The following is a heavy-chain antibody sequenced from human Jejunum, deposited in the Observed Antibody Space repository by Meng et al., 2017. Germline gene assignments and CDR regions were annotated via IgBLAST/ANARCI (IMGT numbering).Heavy chain of an antibody. V-gene: IGHV4-59*13. CDR3: AKYTVGASAGGYFDY. D-gene: IGHD1-26*01. Sequence: SETLSLTCSVSGGSMSGYYWSWIRQPPGKGLEWIGYIYYSGSTNYNPSLKSRVTMSVDTSKNQFSLKLTSVTAADTAVYYCAKYTVGASAGGYFDYWGQGSLVTVSS. J-gene: IGHJ4*02. CDR1: GGSMSGYY. CDR2: IYYSGST.